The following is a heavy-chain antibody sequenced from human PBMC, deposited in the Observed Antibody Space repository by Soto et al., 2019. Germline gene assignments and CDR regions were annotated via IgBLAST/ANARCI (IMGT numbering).Heavy chain of an antibody. V-gene: IGHV4-31*03. J-gene: IGHJ4*02. CDR1: GGPISSGGYY. D-gene: IGHD6-13*01. CDR3: ASSVVIAAAGTEYFDY. CDR2: IYYSGST. Sequence: QVQLQESGPGLVKPSQTLSLTCTVSGGPISSGGYYWGWIRQHPGKGLEWIGYIYYSGSTYYNPSLKSRVTISVDTSKNQFSLKLSSVTAADTAVYYCASSVVIAAAGTEYFDYWGQGTLVTVSS.